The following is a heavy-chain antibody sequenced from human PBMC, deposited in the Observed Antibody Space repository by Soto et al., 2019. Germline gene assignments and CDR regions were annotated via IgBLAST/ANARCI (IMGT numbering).Heavy chain of an antibody. J-gene: IGHJ4*02. V-gene: IGHV3-33*01. CDR1: GFTFSSYG. Sequence: PGGSLRLSCAASGFTFSSYGMHWVRQAPGKGLEWVAVIWYDGSNKYYADSVKGRFTISRDNSKNTLYLQMNSLRAEDTAVYYCARSPPTVTIDYWGQGTLVTVSS. CDR2: IWYDGSNK. CDR3: ARSPPTVTIDY. D-gene: IGHD4-4*01.